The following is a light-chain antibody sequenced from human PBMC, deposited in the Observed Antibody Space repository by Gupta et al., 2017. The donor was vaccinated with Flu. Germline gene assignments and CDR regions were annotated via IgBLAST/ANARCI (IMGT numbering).Light chain of an antibody. Sequence: VMTQSPATLSVSPGERATLSCRTSQSVSNNVAWYQQKPGQAPRLLIYGASTRASDIPARFSGSQSGTEFTLTISSLQSEDFAAYYCQQDNRWPYTFGQGTKLEI. CDR3: QQDNRWPYT. V-gene: IGKV3D-15*01. CDR1: QSVSNN. J-gene: IGKJ2*01. CDR2: GAS.